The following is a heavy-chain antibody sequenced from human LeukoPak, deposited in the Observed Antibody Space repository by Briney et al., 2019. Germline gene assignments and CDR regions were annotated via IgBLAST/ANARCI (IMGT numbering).Heavy chain of an antibody. CDR2: IYTTGDT. CDR1: GGSISSGNYY. CDR3: ARASGYFGSGSQYYFDY. V-gene: IGHV4-61*02. J-gene: IGHJ4*02. Sequence: SQTLSLTCTVSGGSISSGNYYWSWIRQPAGKGLEWIGRIYTTGDTNYNPSLKSRVTISVDTSKNQFSLKLSSVTAADTAVYYCARASGYFGSGSQYYFDYWGQGTLVTVSS. D-gene: IGHD3-10*01.